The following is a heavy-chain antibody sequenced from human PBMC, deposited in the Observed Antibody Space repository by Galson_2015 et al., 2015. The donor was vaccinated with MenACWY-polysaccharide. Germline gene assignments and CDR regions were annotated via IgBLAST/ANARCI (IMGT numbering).Heavy chain of an antibody. V-gene: IGHV4-61*01. CDR3: AREPTYSGSFGWFDP. CDR1: GGSVRSDTAD. D-gene: IGHD1-26*01. Sequence: LSLTCTVSGGSVRSDTADWSWLRQPPGKGLEWIGYMSYSGRGNSNPSLKSRVTVSLDTSKNQFSLRLTSVTAADTAMYYCAREPTYSGSFGWFDPWGQGTLVTVSS. J-gene: IGHJ5*02. CDR2: MSYSGRG.